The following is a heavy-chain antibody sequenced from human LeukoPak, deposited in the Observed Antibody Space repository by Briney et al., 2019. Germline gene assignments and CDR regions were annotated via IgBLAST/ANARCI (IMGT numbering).Heavy chain of an antibody. CDR1: GFTFSSYS. Sequence: GGSLRLSCAASGFTFSSYSMNWVRQAPGKGLEWVSYISSSSTIYYADSVKGRFTISRDNAKNSLYLQMNSLRAEDTAVYYCARDLVVPAAPYYFDYWGQGTLVTVSS. V-gene: IGHV3-48*01. D-gene: IGHD2-2*01. CDR2: ISSSSTI. CDR3: ARDLVVPAAPYYFDY. J-gene: IGHJ4*02.